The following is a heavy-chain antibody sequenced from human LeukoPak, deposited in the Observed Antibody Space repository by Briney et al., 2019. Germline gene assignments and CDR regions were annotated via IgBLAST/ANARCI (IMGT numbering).Heavy chain of an antibody. D-gene: IGHD6-13*01. V-gene: IGHV3-7*01. Sequence: GGSLRLSCAASGFTFSSYWMSWVRQAPGKGLEWVANIKYDGSEKYYVDSVKGRFTISRDNAKNSLYLQMNSLRAEDTAVYYCARDMEAAGLFFDYWGQGTLVTVSS. CDR3: ARDMEAAGLFFDY. J-gene: IGHJ4*02. CDR1: GFTFSSYW. CDR2: IKYDGSEK.